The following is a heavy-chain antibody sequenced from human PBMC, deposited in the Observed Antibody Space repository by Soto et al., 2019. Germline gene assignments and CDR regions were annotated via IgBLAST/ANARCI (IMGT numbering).Heavy chain of an antibody. Sequence: QVQLVESGGGVVQPGRSLRLSCAASGFTFSSYGMHWVRQAPGKGLEWVAVISYDGSNKYYADSVKGRFTISRDNSKNTLYLQMNSLRAEDTAVYYCAKIAVARGEDYWGQGTLVTVSS. CDR3: AKIAVARGEDY. CDR2: ISYDGSNK. V-gene: IGHV3-30*18. D-gene: IGHD6-19*01. CDR1: GFTFSSYG. J-gene: IGHJ4*02.